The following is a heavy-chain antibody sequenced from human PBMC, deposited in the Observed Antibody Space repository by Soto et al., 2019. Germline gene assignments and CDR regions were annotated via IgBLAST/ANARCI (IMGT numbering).Heavy chain of an antibody. D-gene: IGHD1-26*01. Sequence: ASVKVSCKASGGTFSSYAISWVRQAPGQGLEWMGGIIPIFGTANYAQKFQGRVTITADESTSTAYMELSSLRSEDTAVYYCARVTVGATLGNWFDPWGQGTLVTVSS. CDR3: ARVTVGATLGNWFDP. CDR1: GGTFSSYA. CDR2: IIPIFGTA. V-gene: IGHV1-69*13. J-gene: IGHJ5*02.